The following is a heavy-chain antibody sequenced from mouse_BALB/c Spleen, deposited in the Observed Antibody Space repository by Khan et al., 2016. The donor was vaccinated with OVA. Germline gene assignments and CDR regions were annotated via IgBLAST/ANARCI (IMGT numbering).Heavy chain of an antibody. CDR3: ARGGGERLDY. CDR2: VSTYYGDA. V-gene: IGHV1S137*01. CDR1: GYTFTDFT. Sequence: QVQLKQSGAELVRPGVSVKLSCKGSGYTFTDFTLHWVKQSHAKSLEWIGVVSTYYGDATYNQKFKGKATMTVAKSSTTAYMELARLTSEDSAIYYGARGGGERLDYWGQGTLVTVSA. J-gene: IGHJ3*01.